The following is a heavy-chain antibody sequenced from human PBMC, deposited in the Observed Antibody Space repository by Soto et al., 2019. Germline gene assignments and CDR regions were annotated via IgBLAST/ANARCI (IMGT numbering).Heavy chain of an antibody. CDR1: GASISAYG. Sequence: PSETLSLTCTVSGASISAYGWSWIRQPAGKGLEWIGRLYSGGNTDPNPSFKSRLTMSADTSKSQFSLQLNSVTPEDTAVYYCARAPRGYSYGYNPDLYYYGMDVWGQGTTVTVSS. D-gene: IGHD5-18*01. V-gene: IGHV4-4*07. CDR2: LYSGGNT. CDR3: ARAPRGYSYGYNPDLYYYGMDV. J-gene: IGHJ6*02.